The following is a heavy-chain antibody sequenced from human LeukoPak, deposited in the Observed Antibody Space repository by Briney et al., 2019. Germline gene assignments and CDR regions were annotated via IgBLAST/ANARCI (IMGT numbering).Heavy chain of an antibody. D-gene: IGHD3-10*01. Sequence: SETLSLTCTVADGSINNYSWSWIRQPPGKGLEWIGYIYSTGRANYNPSLKRRVTISLVTSKNQSSLKQNSVTAADTAVYDWARHRDFYGSGTYAKMGWFDPWGQGTLVTVSS. V-gene: IGHV4-59*08. CDR3: ARHRDFYGSGTYAKMGWFDP. J-gene: IGHJ5*02. CDR2: IYSTGRA. CDR1: DGSINNYS.